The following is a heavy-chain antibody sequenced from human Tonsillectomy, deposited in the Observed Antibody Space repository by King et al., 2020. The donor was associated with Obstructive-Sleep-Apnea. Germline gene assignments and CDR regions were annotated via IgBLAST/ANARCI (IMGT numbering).Heavy chain of an antibody. CDR1: GFTFSSYS. V-gene: IGHV3-48*04. CDR2: ISSSSSTI. J-gene: IGHJ3*02. Sequence: VQLVESGGGLVQPGGSLRLSCAASGFTFSSYSMNWVRQAPGKGLEWVSYISSSSSTIYYADSVKGRFTISRDNAKNSLYQQMNSLRAEDTAVYYCARVTMVRGVLDAFDIWGQGTMVTVSS. CDR3: ARVTMVRGVLDAFDI. D-gene: IGHD3-10*01.